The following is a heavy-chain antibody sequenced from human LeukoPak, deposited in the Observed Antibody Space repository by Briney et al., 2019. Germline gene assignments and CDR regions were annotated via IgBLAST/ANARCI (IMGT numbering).Heavy chain of an antibody. D-gene: IGHD3-16*01. CDR3: ANFPGMKHGGVPF. CDR1: GFTLSSYG. Sequence: GGSLTLSCAASGFTLSSYGMHWVRQAPGKGLGWVSFIRYDGSIEYYADSVKGRFTISRDNSKNTLYLQMNSLRPEDTAVYYCANFPGMKHGGVPFWGQGTMVTVSS. CDR2: IRYDGSIE. J-gene: IGHJ3*01. V-gene: IGHV3-30*02.